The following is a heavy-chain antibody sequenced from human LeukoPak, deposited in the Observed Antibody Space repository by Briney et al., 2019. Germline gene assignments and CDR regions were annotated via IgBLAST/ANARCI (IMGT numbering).Heavy chain of an antibody. J-gene: IGHJ4*02. V-gene: IGHV6-1*01. CDR2: TYYRSTWYH. D-gene: IGHD2-2*01. CDR3: ARDRYCSSFSCSFDY. Sequence: SQTLSLTCVISGDSVSSISVAWNRIRQSPSRGLEWLGRTYYRSTWYHEYAASVKSRVTINPDTSRNQFSLELKSVTPEDTALYYCARDRYCSSFSCSFDYWGQGTLVTVSS. CDR1: GDSVSSISVA.